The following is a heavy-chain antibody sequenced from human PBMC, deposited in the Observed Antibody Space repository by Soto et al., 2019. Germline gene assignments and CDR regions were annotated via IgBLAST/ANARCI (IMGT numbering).Heavy chain of an antibody. CDR3: ARGVYCSGGSCYFYYYGMDV. V-gene: IGHV4-31*03. D-gene: IGHD2-15*01. CDR1: GGSISSGGYY. J-gene: IGHJ6*02. Sequence: QVQLQESGPGLVKPSQTLSLTCTVSGGSISSGGYYWSWIRQHPGKGLEWIGYIYYSGSIYYNPCLKSRVTISVDTSKNQFSLNLSSVTAADTAVYYCARGVYCSGGSCYFYYYGMDVWGQGTTVTVSS. CDR2: IYYSGSI.